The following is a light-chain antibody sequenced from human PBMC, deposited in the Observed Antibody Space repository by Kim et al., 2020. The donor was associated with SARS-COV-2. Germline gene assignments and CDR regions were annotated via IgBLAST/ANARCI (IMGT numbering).Light chain of an antibody. CDR3: QQYNSYLYT. Sequence: DIQMTQSPSTLSASVGDRVTITCRACQSISSWLAWYQQKPGKAPKLLIYKASSLESGVPSRFSGSGSGTEFTLPISSLQPDDFATYYCQQYNSYLYTFGQGTKLEI. V-gene: IGKV1-5*03. CDR1: QSISSW. J-gene: IGKJ2*01. CDR2: KAS.